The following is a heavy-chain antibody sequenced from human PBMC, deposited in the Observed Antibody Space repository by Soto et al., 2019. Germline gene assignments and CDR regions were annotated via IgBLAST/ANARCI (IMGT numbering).Heavy chain of an antibody. D-gene: IGHD2-2*01. Sequence: GWSLILSCAASGFTFSSYGMHWGRQAPGKGLEWVAVIWYDGSNKYYADSVKGRFTISRDNSKNTLYLQMNSLRAEDTAVYYCARDMMGYCSSTCCYGGNWFAPRGQGTLVTVYS. J-gene: IGHJ5*02. CDR1: GFTFSSYG. CDR3: ARDMMGYCSSTCCYGGNWFAP. V-gene: IGHV3-33*01. CDR2: IWYDGSNK.